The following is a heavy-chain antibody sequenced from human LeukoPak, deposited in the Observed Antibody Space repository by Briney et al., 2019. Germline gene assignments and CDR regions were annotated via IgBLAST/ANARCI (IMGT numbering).Heavy chain of an antibody. CDR3: ARGIAAAGTKTINWFDP. CDR1: GGSITSGDDY. J-gene: IGHJ5*02. D-gene: IGHD6-13*01. CDR2: IFYGGST. Sequence: SETLSLTCTVSGGSITSGDDYWSWIRQPPGKGLEWIGYIFYGGSTYYNPSLKSRVAISVDTSKNQFSLKLSSVTAADTAVYYCARGIAAAGTKTINWFDPWGQGTLVTVSS. V-gene: IGHV4-30-4*02.